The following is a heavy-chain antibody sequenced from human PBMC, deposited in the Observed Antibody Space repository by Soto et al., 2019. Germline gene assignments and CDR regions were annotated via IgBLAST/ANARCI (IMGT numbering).Heavy chain of an antibody. J-gene: IGHJ6*02. Sequence: SETLSLTCTVSGGSIGSYYWSWIRQPPGKGLEWIGYIYYSGSTNYNPSLKSRVTISVDTSKNQFSLKLSSVTAADTAVYYCASSNIAAAGFYYYALDVWGRGTTVTVSS. CDR3: ASSNIAAAGFYYYALDV. V-gene: IGHV4-59*01. D-gene: IGHD6-13*01. CDR1: GGSIGSYY. CDR2: IYYSGST.